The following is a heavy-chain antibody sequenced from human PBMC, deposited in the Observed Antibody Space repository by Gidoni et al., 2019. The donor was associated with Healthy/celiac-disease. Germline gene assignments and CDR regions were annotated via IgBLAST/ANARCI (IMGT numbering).Heavy chain of an antibody. D-gene: IGHD3-9*01. CDR3: AIDYDILTAPDD. CDR1: GYTFTGYD. CDR2: INPTSGGK. V-gene: IGHV1-2*06. J-gene: IGHJ4*02. Sequence: QVQLVQSGAEVKKPGASVKVSCKASGYTFTGYDLHWVRQAPGQVLGCMGRINPTSGGKNYAQKFQGRVTMTRDTSSSTAYMELSRLRSDDTAVYYCAIDYDILTAPDDWGQGTLVTVSS.